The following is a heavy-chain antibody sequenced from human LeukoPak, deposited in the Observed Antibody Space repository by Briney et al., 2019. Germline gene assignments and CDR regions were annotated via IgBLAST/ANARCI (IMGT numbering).Heavy chain of an antibody. J-gene: IGHJ4*02. D-gene: IGHD3-10*01. Sequence: GGSLRLSCAACGFTVSRNYMSWVRQAPGKGLEWVSVIYSGGSTYYADSVKGRFTISRDNSKNTLYVQMNSLRAEDTAVYYCAKGHYYGSGSLDYWGQGTLVTVSS. CDR3: AKGHYYGSGSLDY. V-gene: IGHV3-53*01. CDR1: GFTVSRNY. CDR2: IYSGGST.